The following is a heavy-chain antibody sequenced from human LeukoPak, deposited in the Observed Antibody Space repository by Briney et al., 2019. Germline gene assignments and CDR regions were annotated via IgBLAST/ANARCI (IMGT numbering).Heavy chain of an antibody. CDR1: GFTFSSYG. Sequence: GGSLTLSCAVSGFTFSSYGMHWVRQAPPTGMEWVGGIWYDGSNKYYADAVKGRFTISRDNSKNTLYLEMNGLRAEDTSVYYCARDHSGTFDYWGQGTLVTVSS. D-gene: IGHD1-14*01. CDR3: ARDHSGTFDY. V-gene: IGHV3-33*01. CDR2: IWYDGSNK. J-gene: IGHJ4*02.